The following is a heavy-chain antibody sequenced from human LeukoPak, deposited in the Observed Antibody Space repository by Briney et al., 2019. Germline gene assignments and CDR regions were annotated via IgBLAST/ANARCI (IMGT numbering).Heavy chain of an antibody. V-gene: IGHV3-53*01. CDR1: GFIVSSNY. CDR3: ARPRTSYYYDSSGYSTNAFDI. J-gene: IGHJ3*02. D-gene: IGHD3-22*01. CDR2: IYSGGTT. Sequence: GGSLRLSCAASGFIVSSNYMTWVRQAPGKGLEWVSVIYSGGTTYYADSVKGRFTISRDNSKNTLYLQMNSLRAEDTAVYYCARPRTSYYYDSSGYSTNAFDIWGQGTMVTVSS.